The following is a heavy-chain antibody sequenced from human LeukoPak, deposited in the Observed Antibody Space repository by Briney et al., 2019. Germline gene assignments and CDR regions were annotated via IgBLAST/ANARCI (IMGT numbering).Heavy chain of an antibody. CDR2: INHSGST. Sequence: SETLSLTCAVYGGSFSGYYWSWIRQPPGKGLEWIGEINHSGSTNYNPSLKSRVTISVDTSKNQFSLKLSSVTTAGTAVCYCAASSWSYYYYGMDVWGQGTTVTVSS. D-gene: IGHD6-13*01. CDR3: AASSWSYYYYGMDV. CDR1: GGSFSGYY. J-gene: IGHJ6*02. V-gene: IGHV4-34*01.